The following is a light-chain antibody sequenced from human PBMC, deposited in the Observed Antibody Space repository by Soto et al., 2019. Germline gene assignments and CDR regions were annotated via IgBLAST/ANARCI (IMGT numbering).Light chain of an antibody. CDR2: DAS. V-gene: IGKV3-11*01. CDR3: QQRSNWPYT. J-gene: IGKJ2*01. CDR1: QSVSSY. Sequence: EIVLTQSPATLSLSPGERATLSCRASQSVSSYLAWYRQKPGQAPRLVIYDASNTATGIPARFSGSGSGTDFTLTISSLEPEDFAVYSCQQRSNWPYTFGQGTKLEI.